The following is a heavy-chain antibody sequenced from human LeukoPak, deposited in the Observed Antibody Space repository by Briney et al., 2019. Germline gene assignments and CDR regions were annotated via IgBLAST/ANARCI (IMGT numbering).Heavy chain of an antibody. CDR1: GYTFTSYG. D-gene: IGHD5-24*01. CDR2: INPNSGGT. CDR3: ARGSDGYPMDYFDY. J-gene: IGHJ4*02. Sequence: ASVKVSCKASGYTFTSYGISWVRQAPGQGLEWMGWINPNSGGTNYAQKFQGRVTMTRDTSISTAYMELSRLRSDDTAVYYCARGSDGYPMDYFDYWGQGTLVTVSS. V-gene: IGHV1-2*02.